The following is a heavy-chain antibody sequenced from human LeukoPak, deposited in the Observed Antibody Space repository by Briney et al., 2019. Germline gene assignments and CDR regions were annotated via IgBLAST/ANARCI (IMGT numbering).Heavy chain of an antibody. CDR2: ISTRSTYI. J-gene: IGHJ4*02. Sequence: PGGSLRLSCTASGFTFSTYSMNWVRQAPGKGLEWVSCISTRSTYIYYADSVKGRFTISRDNAKNSLYLQMNSLRADDTAVYYCAREEEWYASGTYYKGFDSWGQGTLVTVSS. CDR3: AREEEWYASGTYYKGFDS. D-gene: IGHD3-10*01. CDR1: GFTFSTYS. V-gene: IGHV3-21*01.